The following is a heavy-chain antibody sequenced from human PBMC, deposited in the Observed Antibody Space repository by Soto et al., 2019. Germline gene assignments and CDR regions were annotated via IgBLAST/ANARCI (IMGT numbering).Heavy chain of an antibody. D-gene: IGHD6-13*01. CDR3: ARDGYSSSWPAGWFDP. CDR2: IYYSGST. Sequence: QVQLQESGPGLVKPSETLSPTCTVSGGSISSYYWSWIRQPPGKGLEWIGYIYYSGSTNYNPSLKSRVTISVDTSKNQFSLKLSSVTAADTAVYYCARDGYSSSWPAGWFDPWGQGTLVTVSS. V-gene: IGHV4-59*01. CDR1: GGSISSYY. J-gene: IGHJ5*02.